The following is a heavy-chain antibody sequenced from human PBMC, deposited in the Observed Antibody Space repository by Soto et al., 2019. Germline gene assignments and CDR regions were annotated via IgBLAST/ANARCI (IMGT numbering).Heavy chain of an antibody. CDR1: GYTFTSYG. CDR3: ARVRYCSGGSCSTHKLLWFDP. D-gene: IGHD2-15*01. Sequence: EASVKVSCKASGYTFTSYGISWVRQAPGQGLEWMGWISAYNGNTNYAQKLQGRVTMTTDTSTSTAYMELRSLRSDDTAVYYCARVRYCSGGSCSTHKLLWFDPWGQGTLVTVSS. V-gene: IGHV1-18*01. CDR2: ISAYNGNT. J-gene: IGHJ5*02.